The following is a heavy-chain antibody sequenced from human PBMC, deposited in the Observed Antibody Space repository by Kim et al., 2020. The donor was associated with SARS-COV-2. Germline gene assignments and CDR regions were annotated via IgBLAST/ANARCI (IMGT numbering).Heavy chain of an antibody. J-gene: IGHJ6*02. CDR2: ISYDGSNK. D-gene: IGHD5-18*01. V-gene: IGHV3-30*18. CDR3: AKSHGGYSYGYSYYYGMDV. Sequence: GGSLRLSCAASGFTFSSYGMHWVRQAPGKGLEWVAVISYDGSNKYYADSVKGRFTISRDNSKNTLYLQMNSLRAEDTAVYYCAKSHGGYSYGYSYYYGMDVWGQGTTVTVSS. CDR1: GFTFSSYG.